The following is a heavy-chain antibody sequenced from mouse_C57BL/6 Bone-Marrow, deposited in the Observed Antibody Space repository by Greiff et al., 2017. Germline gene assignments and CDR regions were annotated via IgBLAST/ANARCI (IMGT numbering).Heavy chain of an antibody. CDR1: GFTFSSYA. CDR2: ISAGGSYT. V-gene: IGHV5-4*01. J-gene: IGHJ3*01. Sequence: EVKLVESGGGLVKPGGSLKLSCAASGFTFSSYAMSWVRQTPEQRLEWVATISAGGSYTYYPDNVKGRFTISRDNTKNNLYLQMSHLKSEDTAMYYCAREDYYYGLAYWGQGTLVTVSA. D-gene: IGHD1-1*01. CDR3: AREDYYYGLAY.